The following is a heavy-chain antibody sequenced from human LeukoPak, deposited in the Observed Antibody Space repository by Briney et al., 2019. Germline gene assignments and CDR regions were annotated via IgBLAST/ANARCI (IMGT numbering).Heavy chain of an antibody. Sequence: GRSLRLSCAASGFTFSDYTMQWVRQAPGKGLEWVALLPPDGSYQYYADSLKGRFTISRDNFKNALYLQMNSLRPEDTAVYYCARGLHDRSWYGAHWGQGTLLSVSS. V-gene: IGHV3-30*04. CDR2: LPPDGSYQ. CDR3: ARGLHDRSWYGAH. J-gene: IGHJ4*02. CDR1: GFTFSDYT. D-gene: IGHD6-13*01.